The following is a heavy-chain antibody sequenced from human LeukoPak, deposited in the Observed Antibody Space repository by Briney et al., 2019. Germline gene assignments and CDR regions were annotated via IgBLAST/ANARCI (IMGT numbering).Heavy chain of an antibody. CDR3: VRDNYSYRLDV. CDR1: GLSFSNYA. Sequence: GGSLRLSCAASGLSFSNYAMYWVRQAQGKGLEWVAAIGGTGGNIFYRDSVKGRFTISRDNSKNTLYLHMNSLRADDTAMYYCVRDNYSYRLDVWGQGVLVTVSS. D-gene: IGHD2-21*01. V-gene: IGHV3-23*01. J-gene: IGHJ4*02. CDR2: IGGTGGNI.